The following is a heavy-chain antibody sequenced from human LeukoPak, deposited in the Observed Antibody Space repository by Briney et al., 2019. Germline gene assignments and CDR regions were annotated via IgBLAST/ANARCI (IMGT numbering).Heavy chain of an antibody. J-gene: IGHJ6*02. CDR2: ISSSSNTI. D-gene: IGHD1-14*01. CDR1: GFTFSSYN. V-gene: IGHV3-48*04. Sequence: GGSLRLSCAASGFTFSSYNMNWVRQAPGKGLEWVSYISSSSNTIYYVDSVKGRFTISRDNAKNSLFLQMDSLRVEDTAVYYCARAITLDYGMDVWGQGTTVTVSS. CDR3: ARAITLDYGMDV.